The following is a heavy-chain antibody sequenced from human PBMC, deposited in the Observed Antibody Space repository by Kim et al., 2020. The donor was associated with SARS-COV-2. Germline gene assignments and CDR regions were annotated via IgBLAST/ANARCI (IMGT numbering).Heavy chain of an antibody. CDR2: ISSSSDTI. CDR1: GFTFSDYS. CDR3: ARDRTGTYFSYYGMDV. J-gene: IGHJ6*02. Sequence: GGSLRLYCAASGFTFSDYSMNWVRQAPGKGLEWVSYISSSSDTINYADSVKGRFTISRDNAKNSLYLQMNSLRDEDTVLYYCARDRTGTYFSYYGMDVWGQGTTVTVSS. D-gene: IGHD1-7*01. V-gene: IGHV3-48*02.